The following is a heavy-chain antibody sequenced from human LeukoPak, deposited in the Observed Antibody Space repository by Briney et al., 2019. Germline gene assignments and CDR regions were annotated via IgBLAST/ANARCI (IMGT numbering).Heavy chain of an antibody. V-gene: IGHV3-23*01. D-gene: IGHD3-10*01. CDR2: ISGSGGST. Sequence: GGSLRLSCAASGFTFSSYAMSWVRQAPGKGLEWVSAISGSGGSTYYADSVKGRFTISRDNSKNTLYLQMSSLRAEDTAVYYCARALYGSGSKFDYWGQGTLVTVSS. CDR3: ARALYGSGSKFDY. CDR1: GFTFSSYA. J-gene: IGHJ4*02.